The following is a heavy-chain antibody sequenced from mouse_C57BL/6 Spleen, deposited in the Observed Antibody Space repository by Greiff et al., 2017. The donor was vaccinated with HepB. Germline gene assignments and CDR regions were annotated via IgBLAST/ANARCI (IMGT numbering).Heavy chain of an antibody. CDR1: GFNIKNTY. V-gene: IGHV14-3*01. CDR3: ARPSLRVNYAMDY. CDR2: IDPANGNT. Sequence: VQLQQSVAELVRPGASVKLSCTASGFNIKNTYMHWVKQRPEQGLEWIGRIDPANGNTKYAPKFPGKATITADTSANTAYLQLSSLTSEDTAIYYCARPSLRVNYAMDYWGQGTSVTVSS. D-gene: IGHD1-1*01. J-gene: IGHJ4*01.